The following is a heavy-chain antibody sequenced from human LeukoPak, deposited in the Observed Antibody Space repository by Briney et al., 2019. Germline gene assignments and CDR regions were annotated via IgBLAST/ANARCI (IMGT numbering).Heavy chain of an antibody. CDR3: AKGHVSYYYYGMDV. J-gene: IGHJ6*02. CDR2: ISGSGGST. V-gene: IGHV3-23*01. D-gene: IGHD3-16*01. Sequence: GGSLRLSCAASGITFSSYAMSWVRQAPGKGLEWVSAISGSGGSTYYADSVKGRFTISRDNSKNTLYLQMNSLRAEDTAVYYCAKGHVSYYYYGMDVWGQGTTVTVSS. CDR1: GITFSSYA.